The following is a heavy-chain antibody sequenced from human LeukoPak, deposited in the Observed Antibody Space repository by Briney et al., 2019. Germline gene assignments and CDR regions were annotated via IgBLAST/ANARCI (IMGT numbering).Heavy chain of an antibody. CDR2: IYYSGST. CDR3: ARGDYDFWSGYDYYYYGMDV. J-gene: IGHJ6*02. V-gene: IGHV4-31*03. D-gene: IGHD3-3*01. Sequence: SETLSLTCTVSGGSISSGGYYWSWIRQHPGKGLEWIGYIYYSGSTYYNPSLKSRVTISVDTSKNQFSLKLSSVTAADTAVYYCARGDYDFWSGYDYYYYGMDVWGQGTTVTASS. CDR1: GGSISSGGYY.